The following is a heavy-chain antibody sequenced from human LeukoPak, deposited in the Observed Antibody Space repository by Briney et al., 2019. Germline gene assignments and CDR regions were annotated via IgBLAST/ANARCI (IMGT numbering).Heavy chain of an antibody. V-gene: IGHV3-48*01. CDR1: EFSFNSYG. CDR2: ISSGSTTI. D-gene: IGHD4-23*01. J-gene: IGHJ2*01. Sequence: GWSLRLSCAASEFSFNSYGINWVRQAPGKGLEWVSYISSGSTTIYYADSVKGRFTISRDNAQKSVYLQMNSLRAEDTAVYYCAKGKTVVTYWYFDLWGRGTLVTVSS. CDR3: AKGKTVVTYWYFDL.